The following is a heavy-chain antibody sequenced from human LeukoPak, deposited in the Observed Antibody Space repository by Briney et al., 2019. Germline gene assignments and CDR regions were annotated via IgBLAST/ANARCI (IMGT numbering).Heavy chain of an antibody. J-gene: IGHJ6*02. D-gene: IGHD2-2*01. CDR3: ARGPVSTHGMDV. Sequence: GASVKVSCKASGYTFTSYDINWVRQATGQGLERMGWMNPNSGRTGFAQKFQGRLTMTRNTSISTAYMELSSLTSEDTAVYYCARGPVSTHGMDVWGQGTTVTVSS. CDR1: GYTFTSYD. CDR2: MNPNSGRT. V-gene: IGHV1-8*01.